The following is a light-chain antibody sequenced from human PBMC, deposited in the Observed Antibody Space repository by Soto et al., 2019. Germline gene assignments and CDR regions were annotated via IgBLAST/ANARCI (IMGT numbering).Light chain of an antibody. CDR1: QSVGSSY. CDR3: QQYTTSSWT. J-gene: IGKJ1*01. V-gene: IGKV3-20*01. Sequence: EVVLTQSPGTLSLSPGARAPLSCRASQSVGSSYLAWYQQKPGQAPRVLIYGTSSRATGIPDRFSGSGSGTDFTLTISRLEPEDFAVYYCQQYTTSSWTFGQGTKVDNK. CDR2: GTS.